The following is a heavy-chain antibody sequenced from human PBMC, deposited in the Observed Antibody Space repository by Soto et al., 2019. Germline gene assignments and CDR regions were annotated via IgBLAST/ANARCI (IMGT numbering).Heavy chain of an antibody. D-gene: IGHD6-13*01. Sequence: GGSLRLSCAASGFTFSSYAMSWVRQAPGKGLEWVSAITASGGSPYYADSVEGRFTISRDNSKNTLYLQMNSLRAEDTAVYYCAKGLYDSSWSKYFDYWGQGTLVTVSS. CDR1: GFTFSSYA. V-gene: IGHV3-23*01. CDR2: ITASGGSP. J-gene: IGHJ4*02. CDR3: AKGLYDSSWSKYFDY.